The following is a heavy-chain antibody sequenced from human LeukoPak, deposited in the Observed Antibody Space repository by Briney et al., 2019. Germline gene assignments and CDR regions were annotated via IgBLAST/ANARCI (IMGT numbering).Heavy chain of an antibody. CDR2: INHSGST. CDR3: ARRGSSLLDV. V-gene: IGHV4-30-2*01. Sequence: PSQTLSLTCTVSGGSISSGGYYWSWIRQPPGKGLEWIGEINHSGSTNYNPSLKSRVTISVDTSKNQFSLKLSSVTAADTAVYYCARRGSSLLDVWGKGTTVTVSS. CDR1: GGSISSGGYY. J-gene: IGHJ6*04. D-gene: IGHD6-6*01.